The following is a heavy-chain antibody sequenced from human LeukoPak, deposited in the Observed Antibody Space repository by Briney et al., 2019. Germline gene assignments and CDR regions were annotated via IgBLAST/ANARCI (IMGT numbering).Heavy chain of an antibody. J-gene: IGHJ4*02. V-gene: IGHV1-69*05. CDR2: IFPIFTTA. CDR1: GGTFSSYA. CDR3: ARDRISGFYYGYPYYFDS. Sequence: EASVKVSCKASGGTFSSYAINWVRQAPGQGLEWMGRIFPIFTTANYAQKFQGRVTITTDESTTTAYMELSSLRSEDTAVYYCARDRISGFYYGYPYYFDSWGQGTLVTVSS. D-gene: IGHD3-10*01.